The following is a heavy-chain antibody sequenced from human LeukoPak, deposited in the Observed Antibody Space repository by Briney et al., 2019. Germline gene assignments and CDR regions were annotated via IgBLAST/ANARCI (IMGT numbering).Heavy chain of an antibody. V-gene: IGHV3-30*18. CDR3: AKSAGGNAFDI. CDR1: GFTFSSYG. Sequence: GGSLRLSCAASGFTFSSYGIHWVRQAPGKELEWVAVISYDGSNKYYADSVKGRFTISRDNSKNTLYLRMNSLRAEDTAVYYCAKSAGGNAFDIWGQGTMVTVSS. J-gene: IGHJ3*02. D-gene: IGHD1-1*01. CDR2: ISYDGSNK.